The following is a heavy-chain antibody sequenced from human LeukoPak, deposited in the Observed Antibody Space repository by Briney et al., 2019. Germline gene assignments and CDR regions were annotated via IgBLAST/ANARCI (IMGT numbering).Heavy chain of an antibody. J-gene: IGHJ4*02. D-gene: IGHD4-17*01. CDR3: TRDRRTTYPFDY. Sequence: GGSLRLSCAASGFTFSSYSMNWVRQAPGKGLEWVSSISSSTSYIYYADSVKGRFTISRDNAKNSLYLQMNSLRAEDTAVYYCTRDRRTTYPFDYWGQGTLVTVSS. CDR2: ISSSTSYI. CDR1: GFTFSSYS. V-gene: IGHV3-21*01.